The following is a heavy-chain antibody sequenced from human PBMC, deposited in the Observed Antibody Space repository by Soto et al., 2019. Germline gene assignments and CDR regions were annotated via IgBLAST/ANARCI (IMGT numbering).Heavy chain of an antibody. J-gene: IGHJ6*02. Sequence: SETLSLPFSVYGGSFSGYDWSWIRQPPGKGLEWIGEINHSGSTNYNPSLKSRVTISVDTSKNQFSLKLSSVTAADTAVYHCARGKVSYSSSWRVYYCYGMDVWAQGPKVTV. V-gene: IGHV4-34*01. D-gene: IGHD6-13*01. CDR3: ARGKVSYSSSWRVYYCYGMDV. CDR1: GGSFSGYD. CDR2: INHSGST.